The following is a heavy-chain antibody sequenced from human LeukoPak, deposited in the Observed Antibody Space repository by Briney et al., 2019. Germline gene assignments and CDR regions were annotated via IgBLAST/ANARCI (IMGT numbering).Heavy chain of an antibody. D-gene: IGHD1-1*01. V-gene: IGHV3-30*18. CDR2: ISYDGSNK. Sequence: SLRLSCAASGFTFSSYGMHWVRQAPGKGLEWVAVISYDGSNKYYADSVKGRFTISRDNSKNTLYLQMNSLRAEDTAVYYCAKEERSFDYWGQGTLVTASS. CDR1: GFTFSSYG. J-gene: IGHJ4*02. CDR3: AKEERSFDY.